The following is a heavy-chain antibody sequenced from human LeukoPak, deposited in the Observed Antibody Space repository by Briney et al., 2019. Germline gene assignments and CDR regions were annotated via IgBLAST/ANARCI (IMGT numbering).Heavy chain of an antibody. V-gene: IGHV4-34*01. Sequence: PSETLSLTCAVYGGSLSGYYWSWIRQPPGKGLEWIGEINHSGSTNYNPSLKSRVTISVDTSKNQLSLKLSSVTAADTAVYYCARGHGYSSGWYIDYWGQGTLVTVSS. CDR1: GGSLSGYY. D-gene: IGHD6-19*01. CDR2: INHSGST. CDR3: ARGHGYSSGWYIDY. J-gene: IGHJ4*02.